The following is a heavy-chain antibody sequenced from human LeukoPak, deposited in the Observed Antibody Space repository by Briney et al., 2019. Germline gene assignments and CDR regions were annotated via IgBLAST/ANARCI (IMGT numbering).Heavy chain of an antibody. CDR3: ARDLWDATGY. CDR2: IYSGDST. Sequence: PGRSLRLSCVASGFSSTYMSWVRQAPGKGLEWVSVIYSGDSTYYADSVKGRFTISRDISKNTVYLQMNSLRPEDTAVYHCARDLWDATGYWGQGTLVTVAS. CDR1: GFSSTY. J-gene: IGHJ4*02. V-gene: IGHV3-66*02. D-gene: IGHD3-3*01.